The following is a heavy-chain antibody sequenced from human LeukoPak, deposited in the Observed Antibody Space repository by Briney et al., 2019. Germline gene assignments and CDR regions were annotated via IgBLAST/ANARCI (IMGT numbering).Heavy chain of an antibody. CDR2: ISSSGSTI. D-gene: IGHD5-24*01. Sequence: LSLTCTVSGGSIISGGHYWSWIRQHPGKGLEWVSYISSSGSTIYYADSVKGRFTISRDNAKNSLYLQMNSLRAEDTAVYYCAGEGGHIEISPPADYWGQGTLVTVSS. CDR3: AGEGGHIEISPPADY. J-gene: IGHJ4*02. V-gene: IGHV3-11*01. CDR1: GGSIISGGHY.